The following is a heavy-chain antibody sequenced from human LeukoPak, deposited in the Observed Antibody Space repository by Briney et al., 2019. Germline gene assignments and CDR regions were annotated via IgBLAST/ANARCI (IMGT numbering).Heavy chain of an antibody. J-gene: IGHJ3*01. CDR2: IKAAGNGI. CDR3: VRLRASYYAFGL. D-gene: IGHD1-26*01. Sequence: PGGSLRLSCAASGFTVSSNYMSWVRQAPGRGLEWVANIKAAGNGIYYVDSVKDRFTISRDNAKNSLYLQMSSLRGEDTAVYYCVRLRASYYAFGLWGQGTMVTVSS. CDR1: GFTVSSNY. V-gene: IGHV3-7*01.